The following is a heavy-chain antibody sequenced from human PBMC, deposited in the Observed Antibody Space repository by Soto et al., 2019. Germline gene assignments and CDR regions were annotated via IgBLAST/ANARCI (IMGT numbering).Heavy chain of an antibody. CDR2: FIPIFGTS. Sequence: QVQLVQSGAEVKKPGSSVKVSCKASGGTFSSNAFTWVRKAPGQGLEWMGGFIPIFGTSNYAQKFQGRVTITADESTSTADMELSSLRSEDTAVYYCARAQDIVVVVDATLYGMDVWGQGTTVTVSS. J-gene: IGHJ6*02. D-gene: IGHD2-15*01. CDR3: ARAQDIVVVVDATLYGMDV. V-gene: IGHV1-69*01. CDR1: GGTFSSNA.